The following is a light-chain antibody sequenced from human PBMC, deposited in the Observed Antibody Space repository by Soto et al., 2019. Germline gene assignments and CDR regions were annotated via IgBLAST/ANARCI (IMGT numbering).Light chain of an antibody. CDR1: QDISNY. CDR3: QKYDSAPRT. V-gene: IGKV1-27*01. CDR2: AAS. Sequence: DLQMTQSPSSLSASVGDRVTITCRASQDISNYLAWYQQKPGKVPQVLIYAASTLQSGVPSRFSGSGSGTDFTLTISSLQPEDVATYFCQKYDSAPRTFGQGTKVEIK. J-gene: IGKJ1*01.